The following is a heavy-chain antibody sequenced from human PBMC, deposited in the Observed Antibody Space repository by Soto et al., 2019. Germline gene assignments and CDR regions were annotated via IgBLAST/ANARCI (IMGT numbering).Heavy chain of an antibody. Sequence: GGSLRLSCAASGFTFDDYGMSWVRQAPGKGLEWVSGINWNGGSTGYADSVKGRFTISRDNAKNSLYLQMNSLRAEDTALYHCARGRPFTVTSHFDYWGQGTLVTVSS. V-gene: IGHV3-20*01. CDR1: GFTFDDYG. J-gene: IGHJ4*02. D-gene: IGHD4-17*01. CDR2: INWNGGST. CDR3: ARGRPFTVTSHFDY.